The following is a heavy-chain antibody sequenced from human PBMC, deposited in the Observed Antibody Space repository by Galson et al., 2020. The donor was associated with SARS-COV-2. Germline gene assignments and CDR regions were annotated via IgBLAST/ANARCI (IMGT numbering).Heavy chain of an antibody. V-gene: IGHV4-39*07. CDR3: ARGVGGFLEWFHYMDV. J-gene: IGHJ6*03. D-gene: IGHD3-3*01. CDR1: GGSISSSSYY. CDR2: IYYSGST. Sequence: SETLSLTCTVSGGSISSSSYYWGWIRQPPGKGLEWIGSIYYSGSTYYNPSLKSRVTISVDTSKNQFSLKLSSVTAADTAVYYCARGVGGFLEWFHYMDVWGKGTTVTFSS.